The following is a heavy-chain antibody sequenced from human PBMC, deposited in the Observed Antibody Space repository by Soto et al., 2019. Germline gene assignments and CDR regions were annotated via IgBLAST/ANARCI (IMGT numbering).Heavy chain of an antibody. J-gene: IGHJ4*02. D-gene: IGHD7-27*01. CDR1: GDSVSSNSAA. Sequence: SQTLSLTCAISGDSVSSNSAAWNWIRQSPSRGLEWLGRTYYRSKWYNDYALSVKSRISINPDTSKNQVSLNLTSLTAADTAIYFCTRANWYSEYWGQGTLVTVSS. CDR2: TYYRSKWYN. V-gene: IGHV6-1*01. CDR3: TRANWYSEY.